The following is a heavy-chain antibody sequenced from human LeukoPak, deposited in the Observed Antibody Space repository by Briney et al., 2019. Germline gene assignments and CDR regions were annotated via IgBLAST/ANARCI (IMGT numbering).Heavy chain of an antibody. J-gene: IGHJ4*02. V-gene: IGHV3-30*18. Sequence: AGGSLRLSCAASGFTFSSYGMHWVRQAPGKGLEWVAVISYDGSNKYYADSVKGRFTISRDNSKNTLYLQMNSLRAEDTAVYYCAKELGVVVPAASYWGQGTLVTVSS. CDR1: GFTFSSYG. CDR3: AKELGVVVPAASY. CDR2: ISYDGSNK. D-gene: IGHD2-2*01.